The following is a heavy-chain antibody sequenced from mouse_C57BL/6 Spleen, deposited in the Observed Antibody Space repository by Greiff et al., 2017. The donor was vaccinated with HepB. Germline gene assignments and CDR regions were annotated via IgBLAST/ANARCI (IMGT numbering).Heavy chain of an antibody. CDR2: ISYDGSN. J-gene: IGHJ3*01. CDR3: ARGELGRGFAY. Sequence: EVKLQESGPGLVKPSQSLSLTCSVTGYSITSGYYWNWIRQFPGNKLEWMGYISYDGSNNYNPSLKNRISITRDTSKNQFFLKLNSVTTEDTATYYCARGELGRGFAYWGQGTLVTVSA. V-gene: IGHV3-6*01. D-gene: IGHD4-1*01. CDR1: GYSITSGYY.